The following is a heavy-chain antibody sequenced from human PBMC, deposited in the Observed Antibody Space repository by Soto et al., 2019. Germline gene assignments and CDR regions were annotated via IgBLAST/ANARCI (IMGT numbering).Heavy chain of an antibody. J-gene: IGHJ3*02. D-gene: IGHD3-22*01. CDR3: TTGRGLDSSGYYTTPSVHDAFDI. CDR1: GYSFTIYW. Sequence: GESLKISCQGSGYSFTIYWIGWVRQMPGKGLEWMCIIYPGDSDTRYSPSFQGQVTISADKSISTAYLQWSSLKASDTAMYYCTTGRGLDSSGYYTTPSVHDAFDIGGQGTMVTVSS. CDR2: IYPGDSDT. V-gene: IGHV5-51*01.